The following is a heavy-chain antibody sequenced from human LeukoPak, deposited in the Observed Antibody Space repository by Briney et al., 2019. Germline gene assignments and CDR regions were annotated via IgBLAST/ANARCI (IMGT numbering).Heavy chain of an antibody. D-gene: IGHD4-17*01. CDR2: MIPIFGTA. CDR1: GGTFSSYA. J-gene: IGHJ4*02. V-gene: IGHV1-69*13. CDR3: ARGPTDYGDYTVYYFDY. Sequence: SVKVSCKASGGTFSSYAISWVRQAPGQGLEWMGGMIPIFGTANYAQKFQGRVTITADESTSTAYMELSSLRSEDTAVYYCARGPTDYGDYTVYYFDYWGQGTLVTVSS.